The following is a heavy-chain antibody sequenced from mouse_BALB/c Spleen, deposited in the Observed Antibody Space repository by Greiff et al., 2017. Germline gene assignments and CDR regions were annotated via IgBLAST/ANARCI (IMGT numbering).Heavy chain of an antibody. Sequence: QVQLQQPGAELVMPGASVKMSCKASGYTFTDYWMHWVKQRPGQGLEWIGAIDTSDSYTSYNQKFKGKATLTVDESSSTAYMQLSSLTSEDSAVYYCARHAMDYWGQGTSVTVSS. CDR2: IDTSDSYT. V-gene: IGHV1-69*01. CDR3: ARHAMDY. CDR1: GYTFTDYW. J-gene: IGHJ4*01.